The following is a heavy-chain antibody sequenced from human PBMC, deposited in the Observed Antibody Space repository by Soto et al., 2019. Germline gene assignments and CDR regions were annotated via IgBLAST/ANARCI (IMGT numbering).Heavy chain of an antibody. CDR1: GFPFSSHG. D-gene: IGHD6-13*01. CDR3: ARSERGYSSSWTLNY. V-gene: IGHV3-33*01. J-gene: IGHJ4*02. CDR2: ILYDGSNK. Sequence: GGLLRLSCTASGFPFSSHGMHWVRPAPGKGLEWVAVILYDGSNKYYADSVKGRFTISRDNSKNTLYLQMNSLRAEDTAVYYCARSERGYSSSWTLNYWGQGTLVTVSA.